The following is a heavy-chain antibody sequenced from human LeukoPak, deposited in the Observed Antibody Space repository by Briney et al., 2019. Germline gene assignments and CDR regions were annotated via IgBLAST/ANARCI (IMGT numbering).Heavy chain of an antibody. CDR3: ARGGRNDYVWGSYRDGYYFDY. CDR2: IYYSGST. J-gene: IGHJ4*02. V-gene: IGHV4-61*01. D-gene: IGHD3-16*02. Sequence: PSETLSLTCTVSGGSVSSGSYYWSWIRQPPGTGLEWIGYIYYSGSTNYNPSLKSRVTISVDTSKNQFSLKLSSVTAADTAVYYCARGGRNDYVWGSYRDGYYFDYWGQGTLVTVSS. CDR1: GGSVSSGSYY.